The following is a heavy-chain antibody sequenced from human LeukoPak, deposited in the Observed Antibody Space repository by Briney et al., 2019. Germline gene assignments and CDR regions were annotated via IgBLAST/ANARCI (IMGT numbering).Heavy chain of an antibody. J-gene: IGHJ4*02. V-gene: IGHV3-21*01. CDR2: ISSSSSYI. D-gene: IGHD3-9*01. CDR1: GFTFSSYS. Sequence: GGSLRLSCAASGFTFSSYSMNWVRQAPGKGLEWVSSISSSSSYIYYADSVKGRFTISKDNAKNSLYLQMNSLRAEDTAVYYCARDTNYDILTGYYYWGQGTLVTVSS. CDR3: ARDTNYDILTGYYY.